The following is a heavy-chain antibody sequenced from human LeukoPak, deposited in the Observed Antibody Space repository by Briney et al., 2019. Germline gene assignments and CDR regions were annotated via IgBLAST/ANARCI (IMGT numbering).Heavy chain of an antibody. D-gene: IGHD6-13*01. Sequence: SETLSLTCTVSGGSISSSSYYWGWIRQPPGKGLEWIGYIYYSGSTNYNPSLKSRVTISVDTSKNQFSLKLSSVTAADTAVYYCARAGVYSSSWRFFDLWGRGTLVTVSS. CDR3: ARAGVYSSSWRFFDL. J-gene: IGHJ2*01. CDR1: GGSISSSSYY. V-gene: IGHV4-61*05. CDR2: IYYSGST.